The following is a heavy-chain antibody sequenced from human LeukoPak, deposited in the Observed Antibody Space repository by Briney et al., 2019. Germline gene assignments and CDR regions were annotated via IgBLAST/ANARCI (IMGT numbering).Heavy chain of an antibody. V-gene: IGHV4-39*01. J-gene: IGHJ3*02. CDR3: ARHFTYDSSGYYAGAFDI. D-gene: IGHD3-22*01. CDR1: GGSISSSSYY. CDR2: IYYSGST. Sequence: PSETLSLTCTVSGGSISSSSYYWGWIRQPPGKGLEWIGSIYYSGSTYYNPSLKSRVTISVDTSKNQFSLKLSSVTAADTAVYYCARHFTYDSSGYYAGAFDIWGQGTMVTVSS.